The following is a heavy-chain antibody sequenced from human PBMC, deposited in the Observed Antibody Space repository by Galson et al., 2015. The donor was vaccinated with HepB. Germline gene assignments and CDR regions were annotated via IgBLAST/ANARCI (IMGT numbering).Heavy chain of an antibody. Sequence: SVKVSCKASGGTFSSYAISWVRQAPGQGLEWMGRIIPILGIANYAQKFQGRVTITADKSTSTAYMELSSLRSEDTAVYYCARGTRPSHMIVVVIEAFDIWGQGTMVTVSS. CDR2: IIPILGIA. V-gene: IGHV1-69*04. D-gene: IGHD3-22*01. J-gene: IGHJ3*02. CDR3: ARGTRPSHMIVVVIEAFDI. CDR1: GGTFSSYA.